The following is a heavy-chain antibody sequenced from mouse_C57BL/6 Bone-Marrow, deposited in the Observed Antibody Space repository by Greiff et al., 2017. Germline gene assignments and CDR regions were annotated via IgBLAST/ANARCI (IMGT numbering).Heavy chain of an antibody. Sequence: EVHLVESGGGLVKPGGSLKLSCAASGFTFSSYTMSWVRQTPEKRLAWVATISGGGGNTYYPASVQGRFPLSRHHAKHPLYLQMSSLRSEDTALYYCASPYYYGSSYSYAMDYWGQGTSGTVAS. CDR2: ISGGGGNT. J-gene: IGHJ4*01. CDR3: ASPYYYGSSYSYAMDY. CDR1: GFTFSSYT. V-gene: IGHV5-9*01. D-gene: IGHD1-1*01.